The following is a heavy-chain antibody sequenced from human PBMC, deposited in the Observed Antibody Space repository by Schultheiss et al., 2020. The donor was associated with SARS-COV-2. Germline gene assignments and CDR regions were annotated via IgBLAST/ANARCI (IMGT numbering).Heavy chain of an antibody. CDR3: ARGDYDFWSGYYSGVSYYGMDV. CDR2: SNAGNGNT. CDR1: GCTFTSYA. D-gene: IGHD3-3*01. Sequence: ASVKVSCKASGCTFTSYAMHWVRQAPGQRLEWMGWSNAGNGNTKYSQKFQGRVTITRDTSASTAYMELSSLRSEDTAVYYCARGDYDFWSGYYSGVSYYGMDVWGQGTTVTVSS. V-gene: IGHV1-3*01. J-gene: IGHJ6*02.